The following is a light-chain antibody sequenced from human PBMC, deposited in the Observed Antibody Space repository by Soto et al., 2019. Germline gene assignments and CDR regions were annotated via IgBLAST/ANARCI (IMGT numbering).Light chain of an antibody. CDR1: QSLAYSDGNTN. CDR3: MQGTHWPPT. V-gene: IGKV2-30*01. CDR2: KVS. Sequence: DVVMTQSPLSLPVALGQPASISCRSSQSLAYSDGNTNLNWFLQRPGQSPRRLIYKVSNQDSGVPDRFSGSGSGTDFTLKISRVEAEDVGVYYCMQGTHWPPTFGQGTKV. J-gene: IGKJ1*01.